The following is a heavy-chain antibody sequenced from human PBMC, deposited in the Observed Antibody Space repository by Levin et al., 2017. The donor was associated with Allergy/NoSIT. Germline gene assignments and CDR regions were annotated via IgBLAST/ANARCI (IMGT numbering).Heavy chain of an antibody. CDR3: AKDVVFGTSSWSLDF. V-gene: IGHV3-30*18. D-gene: IGHD6-13*01. CDR1: GFSFRSFG. Sequence: GESLKISCAASGFSFRSFGMHWVRQAPGRGLEWVAVISYDESDKFYADSVKGRFTISRDNTKNTLYLQMNSLRSEDAAVYYCAKDVVFGTSSWSLDFWGQGTLVTVSS. J-gene: IGHJ4*02. CDR2: ISYDESDK.